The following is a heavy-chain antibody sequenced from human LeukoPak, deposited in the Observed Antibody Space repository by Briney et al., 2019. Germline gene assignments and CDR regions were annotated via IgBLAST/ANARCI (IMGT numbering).Heavy chain of an antibody. Sequence: ASVKVSCKASGYTFSSYGISWVRQAPGQGLEWMGWISSYNGNTKYAQQLQGRVTMTTGTSTGTAYMELRSLRSDDTAVYYCARAGAAAGTPFDYWGQGTLVTVSS. CDR3: ARAGAAAGTPFDY. D-gene: IGHD6-13*01. CDR1: GYTFSSYG. CDR2: ISSYNGNT. V-gene: IGHV1-18*01. J-gene: IGHJ4*02.